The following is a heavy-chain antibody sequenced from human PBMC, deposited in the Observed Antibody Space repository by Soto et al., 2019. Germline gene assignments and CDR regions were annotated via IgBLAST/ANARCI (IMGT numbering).Heavy chain of an antibody. V-gene: IGHV3-74*01. CDR1: GFTFSSYW. CDR3: ARDFNGGIPDY. CDR2: INSGGTGT. D-gene: IGHD2-15*01. J-gene: IGHJ4*02. Sequence: GGSLRLSCAASGFTFSSYWMHWVRQAPGKGLVWVSRINSGGTGTTYADSVKGRFTVSRDNAKNTLYLRMNSLRAEDTAVYYCARDFNGGIPDYWGQGTLVTVSS.